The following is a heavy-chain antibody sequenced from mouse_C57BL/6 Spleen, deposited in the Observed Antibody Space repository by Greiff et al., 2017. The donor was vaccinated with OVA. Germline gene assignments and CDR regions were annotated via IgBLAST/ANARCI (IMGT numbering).Heavy chain of an antibody. CDR3: DRVRDITTVAFDY. CDR1: GFTFTDYY. Sequence: EVQVVESGGGLVQPGGSLSLSCAASGFTFTDYYMSWVRQPPGKALEWLGFIRNKANGYTTEYSASVKGGFTISRDNSQTILYLQMKALRAEDSATDSCDRVRDITTVAFDYWGQGTTLTVSS. CDR2: IRNKANGYTT. D-gene: IGHD1-1*01. J-gene: IGHJ2*01. V-gene: IGHV7-3*01.